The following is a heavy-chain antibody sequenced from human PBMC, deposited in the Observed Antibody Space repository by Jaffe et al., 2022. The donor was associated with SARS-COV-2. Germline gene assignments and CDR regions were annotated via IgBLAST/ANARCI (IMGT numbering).Heavy chain of an antibody. V-gene: IGHV3-30*04. J-gene: IGHJ5*02. CDR2: ISSDGNSG. CDR3: ARAAVVGPPYWFDP. Sequence: QVHLVESGGGVVQPGRSLRLSCAASGFTFSAYDMLWVRQTPGKGLEWVAVISSDGNSGYYIDSVKGRFTISKDNSKNTLSLQMNSLRPEDTAVYYCARAAVVGPPYWFDPWGQGTLVTVSS. D-gene: IGHD1-26*01. CDR1: GFTFSAYD.